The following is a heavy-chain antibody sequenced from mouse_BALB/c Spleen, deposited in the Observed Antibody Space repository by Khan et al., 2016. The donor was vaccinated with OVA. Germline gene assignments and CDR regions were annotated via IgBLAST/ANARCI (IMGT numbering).Heavy chain of an antibody. D-gene: IGHD2-3*01. CDR3: ARQGGIYDGPFDY. Sequence: VQLVESGGGLVKPGGFLKLSCAASGFTFNNYAMSWVRQTPEKRLEWVATVSSGGSYTYYPDSVKGRFTISRDNAKNTLYLQMSSLRSEDTAMYYCARQGGIYDGPFDYWGQGTTLTVSS. CDR2: VSSGGSYT. CDR1: GFTFNNYA. V-gene: IGHV5-9-3*01. J-gene: IGHJ2*01.